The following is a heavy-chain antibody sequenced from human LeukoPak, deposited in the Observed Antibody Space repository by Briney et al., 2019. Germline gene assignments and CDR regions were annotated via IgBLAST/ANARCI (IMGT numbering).Heavy chain of an antibody. D-gene: IGHD1-26*01. V-gene: IGHV1-18*01. CDR2: IIAYNGDT. Sequence: ASVKVSCKASGYTFTSYGISWVRQAPGQGLEWMGWIIAYNGDTNYAQKLQGRVTMTRDTSTSTAYLELRRLRSDDTAVYYCARANTGGSYSIDYWGQGTLVTVSS. CDR1: GYTFTSYG. J-gene: IGHJ4*02. CDR3: ARANTGGSYSIDY.